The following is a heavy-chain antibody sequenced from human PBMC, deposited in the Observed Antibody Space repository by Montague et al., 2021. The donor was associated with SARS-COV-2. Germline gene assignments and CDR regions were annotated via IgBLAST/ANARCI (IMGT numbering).Heavy chain of an antibody. CDR1: GFTFNTYA. J-gene: IGHJ4*02. V-gene: IGHV3-23*03. D-gene: IGHD5-18*01. Sequence: SLRLSCAASGFTFNTYAMSWVRQAPGKGLEWVSVIYSGGSNTYYAASVKGRFTISRDNSKNTLYLQMNRLRAEDTAVYYCAKSPRAYSYAFDYWGQGTLVTVSS. CDR3: AKSPRAYSYAFDY. CDR2: IYSGGSNT.